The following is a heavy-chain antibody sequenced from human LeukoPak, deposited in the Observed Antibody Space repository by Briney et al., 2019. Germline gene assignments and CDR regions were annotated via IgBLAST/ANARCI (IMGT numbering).Heavy chain of an antibody. D-gene: IGHD6-13*01. CDR1: GFTFSSYA. Sequence: GRSPRLSCAASGFTFSSYAMHWVRQAPGKGLEWVAVISYDGSNKYYADSVKGRFTISRDNSKNTLYLQMNSLRAEDTAVYYCARDGYSSSWEVNWFDPWGQGTLVTVSS. V-gene: IGHV3-30-3*01. J-gene: IGHJ5*02. CDR3: ARDGYSSSWEVNWFDP. CDR2: ISYDGSNK.